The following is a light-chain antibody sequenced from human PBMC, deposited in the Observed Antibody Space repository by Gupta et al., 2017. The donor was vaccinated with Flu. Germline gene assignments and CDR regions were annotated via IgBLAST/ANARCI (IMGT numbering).Light chain of an antibody. J-gene: IGLJ2*01. V-gene: IGLV3-19*01. CDR1: NLRSYY. CDR2: GKK. Sequence: SSALTQSPAVSVALAQTVRLTCQRDNLRSYYASWYQQKAGQAHVLVIYGKKNRPSGIPDRFSGSSARNTASLTIAGAQAEEEDDYYCNSRDSSGDHLVFGGGTKLTVL. CDR3: NSRDSSGDHLV.